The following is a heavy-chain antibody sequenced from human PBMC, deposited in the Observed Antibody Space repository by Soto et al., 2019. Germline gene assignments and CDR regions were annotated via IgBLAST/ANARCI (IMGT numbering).Heavy chain of an antibody. CDR1: GGSISSSNW. J-gene: IGHJ6*02. CDR2: IYHSGST. V-gene: IGHV4-4*02. CDR3: ARTNGSGYYYGGYYYYYYGMDV. Sequence: RLRRTLSLTCAVSGGSISSSNWWSWVRQPPGKGLEWIGEIYHSGSTNYNPSLKSRVTISVDKSKNQFSLKLSSVTAADTAVYYCARTNGSGYYYGGYYYYYYGMDVWGQGTTVTVSS. D-gene: IGHD3-22*01.